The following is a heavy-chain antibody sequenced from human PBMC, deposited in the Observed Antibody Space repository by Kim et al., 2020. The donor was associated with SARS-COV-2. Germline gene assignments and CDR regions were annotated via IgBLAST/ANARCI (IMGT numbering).Heavy chain of an antibody. J-gene: IGHJ4*02. CDR3: ARDPSRIQLWPYFDY. CDR2: INHSGST. Sequence: SETLSLTCAAYGGSFSGYYWSWIRQPPGKGLEWIGEINHSGSTNYNPSLKSRVTISVDTSKNQFSLKLSSVTAADTAVYYCARDPSRIQLWPYFDYWGQGTLVTVSS. CDR1: GGSFSGYY. V-gene: IGHV4-34*01. D-gene: IGHD5-18*01.